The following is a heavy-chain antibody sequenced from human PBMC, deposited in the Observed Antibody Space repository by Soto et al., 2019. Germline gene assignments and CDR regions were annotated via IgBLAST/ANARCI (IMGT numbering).Heavy chain of an antibody. CDR1: GYTFTSYA. V-gene: IGHV1-3*01. Sequence: ASVKVSGKASGYTFTSYAIHWVRQAPGQRREWMGWINGGYGNTKYSQKFQGRVTITRDTSASTAYMELNSLRSEDTAVYYCARTYNDILTGYSPNPFDSWGQGTLVTVSS. J-gene: IGHJ4*02. CDR2: INGGYGNT. CDR3: ARTYNDILTGYSPNPFDS. D-gene: IGHD3-9*01.